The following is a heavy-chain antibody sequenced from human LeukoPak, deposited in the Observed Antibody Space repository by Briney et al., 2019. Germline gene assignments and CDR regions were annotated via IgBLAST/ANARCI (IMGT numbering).Heavy chain of an antibody. D-gene: IGHD4-17*01. CDR3: ASYGDYRFFDY. CDR1: GFTFSSYN. Sequence: GGSLRLSCAGSGFTFSSYNMNWVRQAPGKGLEWVSYISSSSSTKYYADSVKGRFTISRDNAKDSLYLQMNSLRAEDTAVYYCASYGDYRFFDYWGQGTLVTVSS. CDR2: ISSSSSTK. J-gene: IGHJ4*02. V-gene: IGHV3-48*01.